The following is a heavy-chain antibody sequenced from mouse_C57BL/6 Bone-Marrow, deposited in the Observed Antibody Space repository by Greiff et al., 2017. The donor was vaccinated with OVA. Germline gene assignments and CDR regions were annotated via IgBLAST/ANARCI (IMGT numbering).Heavy chain of an antibody. CDR1: GYAFSSSW. CDR3: AREEYYGSSDWYFDV. V-gene: IGHV1-82*01. D-gene: IGHD1-1*01. CDR2: IYPGDGDT. Sequence: LVESGPELVKPGASVKISCKASGYAFSSSWMNWVKQRPGKGLEWIGRIYPGDGDTNYNGKFKGKATLTADKSSSTAYMQLSSLTSEDSAVYFCAREEYYGSSDWYFDVWGTGTTVTVSS. J-gene: IGHJ1*03.